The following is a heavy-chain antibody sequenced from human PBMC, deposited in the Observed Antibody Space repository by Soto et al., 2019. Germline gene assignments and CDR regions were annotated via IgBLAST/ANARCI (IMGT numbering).Heavy chain of an antibody. V-gene: IGHV3-7*01. CDR3: ARERYCYGSGAY. J-gene: IGHJ4*02. CDR2: IKEDGSEK. CDR1: GFTFSSYW. Sequence: EVQVVESGGGLVQPGGSLRLSCAASGFTFSSYWMSWVRQAPGKGLEWVANIKEDGSEKNYVDSVKGQFTISRDNAKNSLYRQMNSLRAEDTAVYDCARERYCYGSGAYWGQGTLVTVSS. D-gene: IGHD3-10*01.